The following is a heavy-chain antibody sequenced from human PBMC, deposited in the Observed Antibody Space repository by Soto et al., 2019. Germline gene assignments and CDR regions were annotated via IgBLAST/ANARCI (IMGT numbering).Heavy chain of an antibody. CDR1: GFTFSSYA. Sequence: EVQLLESGGGLVQPGGSLRLSCAASGFTFSSYAMSWVRQAPGKGLEWVSAISGSGGRTYYADSVKGRFTISRDTSKNKLYLQMNSLRAEDTAVYYCAKLSRYCSGGSCYSHLFNAFDIWGQGTMVTVSS. CDR3: AKLSRYCSGGSCYSHLFNAFDI. D-gene: IGHD2-15*01. CDR2: ISGSGGRT. V-gene: IGHV3-23*01. J-gene: IGHJ3*02.